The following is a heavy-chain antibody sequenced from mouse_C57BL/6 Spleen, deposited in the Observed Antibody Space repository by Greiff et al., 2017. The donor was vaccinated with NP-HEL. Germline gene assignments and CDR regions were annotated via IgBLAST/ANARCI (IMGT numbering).Heavy chain of an antibody. J-gene: IGHJ4*01. V-gene: IGHV1-53*01. Sequence: QVQLQQPGTELVKPGASVKLSCKASGYTFTSYWMHWVKQRPGQGLEWIGNINPSNGGTNYNEKFKSKATLTVDKSSSTAYMQLSSLTSEDSAVYYCARLITTVVASSSYYAMDYWGQGTSVTVSS. D-gene: IGHD1-1*01. CDR3: ARLITTVVASSSYYAMDY. CDR1: GYTFTSYW. CDR2: INPSNGGT.